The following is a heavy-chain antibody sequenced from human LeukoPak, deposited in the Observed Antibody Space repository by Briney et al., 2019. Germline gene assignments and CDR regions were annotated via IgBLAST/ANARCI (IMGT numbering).Heavy chain of an antibody. D-gene: IGHD3-3*01. CDR1: DASVRSYY. CDR3: ARDMSDDFWSGSSRWFDP. Sequence: SETLSLTCTVSDASVRSYYWSWIRQPPGKRLEWIGTFENSGTTHYNPSLKSRVSISVDKTKNHTSLNLTSATAADTAMYYCARDMSDDFWSGSSRWFDPWGQGILVTVSS. J-gene: IGHJ5*02. CDR2: FENSGTT. V-gene: IGHV4-59*02.